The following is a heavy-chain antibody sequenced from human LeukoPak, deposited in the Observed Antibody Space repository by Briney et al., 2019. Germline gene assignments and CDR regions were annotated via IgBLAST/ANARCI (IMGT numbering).Heavy chain of an antibody. V-gene: IGHV4-39*07. CDR3: ARDRCSSTSCYYFDY. Sequence: SETLSLTCTVSGGSISSSSYYWGWIRQPPGKGLEWIGSIYHSGSTYYNPSLKSRVTISVDRSKNQFSLKLSSVTAADTAVYYCARDRCSSTSCYYFDYWGQGTLVTVSS. CDR1: GGSISSSSYY. D-gene: IGHD2-2*01. J-gene: IGHJ4*02. CDR2: IYHSGST.